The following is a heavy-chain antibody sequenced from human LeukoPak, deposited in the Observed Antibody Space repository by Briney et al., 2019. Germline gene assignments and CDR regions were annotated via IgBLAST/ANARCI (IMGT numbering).Heavy chain of an antibody. J-gene: IGHJ4*02. D-gene: IGHD1-26*01. CDR2: ISGSVSST. V-gene: IGHV3-23*01. Sequence: GGSLRLSCAASGFSFSTYDMTWVRQAPGRGLEWVSAISGSVSSTNYADSVKGRFTISRDNSKNTLYLQMNSLRAEDTAVYYCAKNTSGSYFDHWGQGTLVTVSS. CDR1: GFSFSTYD. CDR3: AKNTSGSYFDH.